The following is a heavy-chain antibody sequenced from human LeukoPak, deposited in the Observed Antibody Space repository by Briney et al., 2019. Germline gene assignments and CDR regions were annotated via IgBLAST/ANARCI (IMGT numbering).Heavy chain of an antibody. CDR2: IKSKTDGGTT. Sequence: GGSLRLSCAASGFTFSNAWMSWVRQAPGKGLEWVGRIKSKTDGGTTDYAAPVKGRFTISGDDSKNTLYLQMNSLKTEDTAVYYCTSYYYYYYYMDVWGKGTTVTVSS. CDR1: GFTFSNAW. J-gene: IGHJ6*03. V-gene: IGHV3-15*01. CDR3: TSYYYYYYYMDV.